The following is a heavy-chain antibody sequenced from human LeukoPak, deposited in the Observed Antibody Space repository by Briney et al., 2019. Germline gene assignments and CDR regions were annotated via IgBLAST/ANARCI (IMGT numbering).Heavy chain of an antibody. V-gene: IGHV5-51*01. D-gene: IGHD3-10*01. Sequence: GESLKISCQGSGYSFATHWTAWVRQVPGKGLEWIGAIYPGKSDARYNPSXXGQVTISADRSISTAYLQWSSLKASDTAIYYXXXHIFXGYSDSGRLDAFEEWDQGTLITVSS. J-gene: IGHJ3*01. CDR1: GYSFATHW. CDR3: XXHIFXGYSDSGRLDAFEE. CDR2: IYPGKSDA.